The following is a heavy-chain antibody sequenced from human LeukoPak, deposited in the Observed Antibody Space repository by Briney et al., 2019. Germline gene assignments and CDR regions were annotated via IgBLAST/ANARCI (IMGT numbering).Heavy chain of an antibody. V-gene: IGHV4-38-2*02. D-gene: IGHD3-3*01. CDR3: ARDGCGDYDFWSGYSSFDP. J-gene: IGHJ5*02. CDR2: IYHSGST. CDR1: GYSISSGYY. Sequence: SETLSLTCTVSGYSISSGYYWGWIRQPPGKGLEWIGSIYHSGSTYYNPSLKSRVTISVDTSKNQFSLKLSSVTAADTAVYYCARDGCGDYDFWSGYSSFDPWGQGTLVTVSS.